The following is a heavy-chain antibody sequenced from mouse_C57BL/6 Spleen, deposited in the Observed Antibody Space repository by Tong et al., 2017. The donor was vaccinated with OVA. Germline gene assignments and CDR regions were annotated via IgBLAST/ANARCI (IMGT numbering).Heavy chain of an antibody. CDR3: ARERNYYDYDYFDY. CDR2: ISYSGST. V-gene: IGHV3-8*01. Sequence: EVQLQESGPGLAKPSQTLSLTCSVTGYSITSDHWNWIRKFPGNKLEYMGYISYSGSTYYNPSLKSRISITRDTSKNQYYLQLNSVTTEDTATYYCARERNYYDYDYFDYWGQGTTLTVSS. J-gene: IGHJ2*01. D-gene: IGHD2-4*01. CDR1: GYSITSDH.